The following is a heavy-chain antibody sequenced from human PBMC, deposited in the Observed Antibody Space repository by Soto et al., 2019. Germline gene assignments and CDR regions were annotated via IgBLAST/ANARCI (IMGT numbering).Heavy chain of an antibody. CDR3: TRTYYYDSSGYYEVY. Sequence: EVQLVESGGGLVQPGGSLKLSCAASGFTFSGSAMHWVRQASGKGLEWIGRIRSKANSYATAYAASVKGRFTISRDDSKNTAYLQMYSLKTEDTAVYYCTRTYYYDSSGYYEVYWGQGTLVTVSS. CDR1: GFTFSGSA. D-gene: IGHD3-22*01. CDR2: IRSKANSYAT. J-gene: IGHJ4*02. V-gene: IGHV3-73*02.